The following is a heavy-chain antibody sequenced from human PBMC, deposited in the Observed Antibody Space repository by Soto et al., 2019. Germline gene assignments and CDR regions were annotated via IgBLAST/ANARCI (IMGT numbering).Heavy chain of an antibody. CDR2: ITTSSSFR. CDR1: GFTFSTYS. CDR3: ARHLGVALATLTLDS. D-gene: IGHD2-15*01. J-gene: IGHJ4*02. V-gene: IGHV3-21*02. Sequence: VQLVESGGGLVKPGGSLRLSCVASGFTFSTYSMNWVRQAPGKGLEWVADITTSSSFRFYADSVKGRFTITRDDAKNSLYLQKNNLRVEDTGVYYCARHLGVALATLTLDSWGQGTLVTDSS.